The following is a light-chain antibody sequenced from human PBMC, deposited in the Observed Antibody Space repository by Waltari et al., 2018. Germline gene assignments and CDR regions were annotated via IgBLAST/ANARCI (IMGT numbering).Light chain of an antibody. CDR2: QDT. Sequence: SYELTQPPSVSVSPGQTASITCSGDKLGDKYACWYRQKPGQSPVRVIYQDTKRPSGIPERFSGSNSGSTATLTISGTQALDEADYYCQAWDSSNYVVFGGGTKLTVL. CDR3: QAWDSSNYVV. J-gene: IGLJ2*01. CDR1: KLGDKY. V-gene: IGLV3-1*01.